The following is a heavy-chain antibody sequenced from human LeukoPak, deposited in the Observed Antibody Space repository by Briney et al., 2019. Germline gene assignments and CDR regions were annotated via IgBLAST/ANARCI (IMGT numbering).Heavy chain of an antibody. J-gene: IGHJ6*02. D-gene: IGHD3-22*01. CDR2: MNPSSGNT. V-gene: IGHV1-8*01. Sequence: ASVKVSCKASGYTFTNYEINRVRQGTGQGLEWLGWMNPSSGNTGYAQKFQGRVTMTRDTSISTAYMELSSLRSEDTAVYYCARVAYYYDSAGKSLKFFYGMDVWGQGTTVTVS. CDR3: ARVAYYYDSAGKSLKFFYGMDV. CDR1: GYTFTNYE.